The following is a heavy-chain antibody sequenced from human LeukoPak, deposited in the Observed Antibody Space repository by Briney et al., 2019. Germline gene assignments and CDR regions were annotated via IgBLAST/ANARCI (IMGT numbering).Heavy chain of an antibody. CDR1: GFTFSSYG. CDR2: ISGSGGST. CDR3: VRLTAAGRRTDFDY. Sequence: GGSLRLSCAASGFTFSSYGMSWVRQAPGKGLEWVSAISGSGGSTYYADSVKGRFTISRDNSKNTLYLQMNSLRTEDTAVYYCVRLTAAGRRTDFDYWGQGTLVTVSS. D-gene: IGHD6-13*01. J-gene: IGHJ4*02. V-gene: IGHV3-23*01.